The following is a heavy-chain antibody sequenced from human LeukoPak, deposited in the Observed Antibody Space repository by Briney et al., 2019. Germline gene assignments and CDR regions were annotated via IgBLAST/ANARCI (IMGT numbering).Heavy chain of an antibody. J-gene: IGHJ6*03. CDR1: GGSFSPYY. CDR3: ARGGYYYLDV. V-gene: IGHV4-59*01. D-gene: IGHD3-16*01. CDR2: ISHSGNI. Sequence: SETLSLTCTVSGGSFSPYYWSWIRQSPGKGLEWIGYISHSGNIKYSPSLKSRVTISLDTSKNQFSLKLSSVTAADTAVYYCARGGYYYLDVWGKGTTVAVSS.